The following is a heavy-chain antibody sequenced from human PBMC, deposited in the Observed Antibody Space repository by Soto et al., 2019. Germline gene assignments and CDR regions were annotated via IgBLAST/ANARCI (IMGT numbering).Heavy chain of an antibody. CDR3: AKGPPAMIVGRYFQH. J-gene: IGHJ1*01. CDR2: ISGSGGST. Sequence: GGSLRLSCAASGFTFSSYAMSWVRQAPGKGLEWVSAISGSGGSTYYADSVKGRFTISRDNSKNTLYLQMISLRAEDTAVYYCAKGPPAMIVGRYFQHWGQGTLVTVFS. D-gene: IGHD3-22*01. CDR1: GFTFSSYA. V-gene: IGHV3-23*01.